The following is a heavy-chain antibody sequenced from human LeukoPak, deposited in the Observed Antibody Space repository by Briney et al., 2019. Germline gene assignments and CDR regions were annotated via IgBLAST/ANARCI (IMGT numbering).Heavy chain of an antibody. Sequence: GGSLRLSCAASGFTFSTYGMHWVCQAPGKGLEWVAVIWHDGSNKYYADSVKGRFTISRDNSENTLYLQMNSLRAEDTAIYYCARGGSGWYYFDYWGQGTLVTVSS. CDR1: GFTFSTYG. V-gene: IGHV3-33*01. CDR2: IWHDGSNK. CDR3: ARGGSGWYYFDY. J-gene: IGHJ4*02. D-gene: IGHD6-19*01.